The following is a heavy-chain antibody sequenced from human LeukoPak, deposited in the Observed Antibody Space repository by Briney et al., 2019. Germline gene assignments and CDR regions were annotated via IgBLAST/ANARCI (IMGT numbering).Heavy chain of an antibody. CDR3: TKGRSNHY. CDR2: MNQDGSEN. CDR1: GFTFSDFW. V-gene: IGHV3-7*01. J-gene: IGHJ4*02. Sequence: GSLRLSCAASGFTFSDFWMGWVRQAPGKGLEWVANMNQDGSENYYVDSVKGRFTISRDNAKNSLYLQMNSLRAEDTAVYYCTKGRSNHYWGQGTLVTVST. D-gene: IGHD3-10*01.